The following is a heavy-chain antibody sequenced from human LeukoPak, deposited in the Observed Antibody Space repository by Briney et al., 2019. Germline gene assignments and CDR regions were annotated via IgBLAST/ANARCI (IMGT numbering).Heavy chain of an antibody. J-gene: IGHJ6*03. CDR2: FYYSGST. CDR1: GDSISSYY. V-gene: IGHV4-59*01. D-gene: IGHD3-10*01. Sequence: PSETLSLTCTVSGDSISSYYWSWLRQPPGKRLEWLGYFYYSGSTNYNPSLKSRVTISVDTSNNQFSLKLSSVTAADTAVYYSARARSAYYYGSGTPYYYMDVWGKGTTVTVSS. CDR3: ARARSAYYYGSGTPYYYMDV.